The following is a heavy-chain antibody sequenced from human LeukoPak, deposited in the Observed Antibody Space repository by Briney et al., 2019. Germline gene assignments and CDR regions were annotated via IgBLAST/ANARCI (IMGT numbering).Heavy chain of an antibody. CDR2: IYYSGST. Sequence: PSETLSLTCAVYGGSFSGYYWSWIRQPPGKGLEWIGYIYYSGSTNYNPSLKSRVTISVDTSKNQFSLKLSSVTAADTAVYYCARTDGYNLENYYGMDVWGQGTTVTVSS. D-gene: IGHD5-24*01. V-gene: IGHV4-59*08. CDR1: GGSFSGYY. CDR3: ARTDGYNLENYYGMDV. J-gene: IGHJ6*02.